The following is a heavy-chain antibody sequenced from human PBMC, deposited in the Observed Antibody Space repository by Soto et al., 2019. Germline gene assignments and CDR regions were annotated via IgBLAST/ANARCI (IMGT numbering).Heavy chain of an antibody. J-gene: IGHJ4*02. CDR3: ARVGSTLFHFDY. CDR1: GYTFTGYY. D-gene: IGHD4-17*01. Sequence: ASVKVSCKAAGYTFTGYYMYWVRQAPGQGLEWMGWINPNSGGTNYAQKFQGWVTMTRDTSISTAYMELSRLRSDDTAVYYCARVGSTLFHFDYWGQGTLVTVSS. V-gene: IGHV1-2*04. CDR2: INPNSGGT.